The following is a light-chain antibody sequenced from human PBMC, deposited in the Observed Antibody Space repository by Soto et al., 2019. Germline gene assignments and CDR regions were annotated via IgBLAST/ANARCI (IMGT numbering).Light chain of an antibody. Sequence: DIQVTQSPSTLAGSVGGRVNITCRASQTISSWLDWYQQKQGKAPKLLIYKASTLKSGVPSRLRGSGYGTELTITISSLKPDDFATYYCQHYNSYSEAFGQGTKVDIK. CDR2: KAS. V-gene: IGKV1-5*03. CDR1: QTISSW. J-gene: IGKJ1*01. CDR3: QHYNSYSEA.